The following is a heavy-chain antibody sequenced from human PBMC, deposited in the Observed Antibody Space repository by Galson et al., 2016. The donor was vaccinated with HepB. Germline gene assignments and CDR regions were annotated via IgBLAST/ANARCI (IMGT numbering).Heavy chain of an antibody. Sequence: SVKVSCKASGGTFSSYTISWVRQAPGQGLEWMGRCIPVLGLTNYAQKLQGRVTITADKSTSTAYMELSSLRSEDTAVYYCARTSADCIATSCPFQHWGQGSLVTVSS. CDR1: GGTFSSYT. CDR2: CIPVLGLT. D-gene: IGHD2-2*01. J-gene: IGHJ1*01. CDR3: ARTSADCIATSCPFQH. V-gene: IGHV1-69*02.